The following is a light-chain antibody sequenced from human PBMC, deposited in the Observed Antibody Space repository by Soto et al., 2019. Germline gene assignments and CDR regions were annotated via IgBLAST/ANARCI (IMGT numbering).Light chain of an antibody. CDR2: GTP. J-gene: IGKJ2*01. Sequence: EIQMTQSPSSLSASVGDRVTLTCRASHTIATYLNWYQQKAGRVPEVLIYGTPTLQPGVPSRFTGSGYGTDFTLTINNVQPEDFATYYCQQFYYYPHTFGQGTKLEVK. V-gene: IGKV1-39*01. CDR3: QQFYYYPHT. CDR1: HTIATY.